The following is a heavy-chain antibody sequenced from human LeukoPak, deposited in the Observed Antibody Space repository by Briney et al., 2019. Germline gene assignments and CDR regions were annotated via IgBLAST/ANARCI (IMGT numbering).Heavy chain of an antibody. D-gene: IGHD3-22*01. CDR2: ISAYNGNT. J-gene: IGHJ3*02. CDR1: GYTFTSYG. CDR3: ARFPNYYDSSGYLDAFDI. Sequence: GASVKVSCKASGYTFTSYGISWVRQAPGQGLEWMGWISAYNGNTNYAQKLQGRVTMTTDTSTSTAYMELSSLRSEDTAVYYCARFPNYYDSSGYLDAFDIWGQGTMVTVSS. V-gene: IGHV1-18*01.